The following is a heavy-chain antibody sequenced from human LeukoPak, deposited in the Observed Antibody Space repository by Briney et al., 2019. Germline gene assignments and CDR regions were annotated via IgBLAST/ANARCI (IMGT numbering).Heavy chain of an antibody. CDR3: ARDGGFDY. CDR1: GYTFTGYY. CDR2: INPNSGDT. D-gene: IGHD3-10*01. Sequence: GASVKVSCKTSGYTFTGYYMHWVRQAPGQGLEWMGWINPNSGDTNYAQKFQGRVTMTRDTSINTAYMEVSSLRSDDTAVYYCARDGGFDYWGQGTLIIVSS. J-gene: IGHJ4*02. V-gene: IGHV1-2*02.